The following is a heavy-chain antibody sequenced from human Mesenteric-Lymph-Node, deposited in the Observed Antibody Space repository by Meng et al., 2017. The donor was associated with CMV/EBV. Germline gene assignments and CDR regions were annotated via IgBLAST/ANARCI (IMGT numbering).Heavy chain of an antibody. J-gene: IGHJ6*02. V-gene: IGHV3-74*01. CDR3: AKSSHIVVVPAAHMDV. Sequence: GESLKISCAVSGFTFSTYWMHWVRQAPGKGLVWVSRINNDGSSTNYADSVKGRFTISRDNAKNTLYLQMNSLRAEDTAVYYCAKSSHIVVVPAAHMDVWGQGTTVTVSS. CDR1: GFTFSTYW. CDR2: INNDGSST. D-gene: IGHD2-2*01.